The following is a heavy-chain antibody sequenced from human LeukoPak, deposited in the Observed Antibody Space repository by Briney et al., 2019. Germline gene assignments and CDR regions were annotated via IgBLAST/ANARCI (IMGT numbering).Heavy chain of an antibody. D-gene: IGHD2-2*01. CDR1: GGSFSGYY. Sequence: SETLSLTCAVYGGSFSGYYWSWIRQPPGKGLEWIGEINHSGSTNYNPSLKSRVTISVDTSKNQFSLKLSSVTAADTAVYYCATSSTSCDCARGCAFDIWGQGTMVTVSS. CDR3: ATSSTSCDCARGCAFDI. V-gene: IGHV4-34*01. CDR2: INHSGST. J-gene: IGHJ3*02.